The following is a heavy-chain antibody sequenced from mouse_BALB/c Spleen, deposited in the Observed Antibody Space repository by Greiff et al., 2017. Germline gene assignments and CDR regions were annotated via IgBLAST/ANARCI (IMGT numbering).Heavy chain of an antibody. CDR1: GYAFTNYL. CDR3: ARGGVITTDFDY. V-gene: IGHV1-54*03. D-gene: IGHD1-1*01. J-gene: IGHJ2*01. CDR2: INPGSGGT. Sequence: QVQLKESGAELVRPGTSVKVSCKASGYAFTNYLIEWVKQRPGQGLEWIGVINPGSGGTNYNEKFKGKATLTADKSSSTAYMQLSSLTSDDSAVYFCARGGVITTDFDYWGQGTTLTVSS.